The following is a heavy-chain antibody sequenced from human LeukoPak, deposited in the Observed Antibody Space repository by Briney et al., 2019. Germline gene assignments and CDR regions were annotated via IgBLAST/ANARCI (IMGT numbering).Heavy chain of an antibody. CDR3: AREDPSSTSLDY. V-gene: IGHV4-30-4*01. J-gene: IGHJ4*02. D-gene: IGHD2-2*01. Sequence: PSETLSLTCTVSGGSISSGDYSWSWIPQPPGKGLERIGYIYYSGSTYYNPSLKSRVTISVDTSKNQFSLKLSSVTAADTAVYYCAREDPSSTSLDYWGQGTLVTVSS. CDR1: GGSISSGDYS. CDR2: IYYSGST.